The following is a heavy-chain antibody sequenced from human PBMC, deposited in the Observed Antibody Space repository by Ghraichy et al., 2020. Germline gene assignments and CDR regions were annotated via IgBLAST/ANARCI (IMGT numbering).Heavy chain of an antibody. CDR1: GFTFRSYS. CDR2: IGADAVTT. CDR3: AKGGHNTGYGFDP. Sequence: GESLRLSCATSGFTFRSYSMNWVRQAPGKGLEWVSIIGADAVTTYYADSVKGRFTVSRDNSKNTLYLIMSGLRAEDTAVHYCAKGGHNTGYGFDPWGQGTLVTVSS. D-gene: IGHD5-12*01. J-gene: IGHJ5*02. V-gene: IGHV3-23*01.